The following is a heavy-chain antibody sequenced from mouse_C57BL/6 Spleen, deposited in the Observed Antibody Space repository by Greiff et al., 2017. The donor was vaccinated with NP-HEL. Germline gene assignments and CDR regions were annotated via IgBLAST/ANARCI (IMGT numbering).Heavy chain of an antibody. D-gene: IGHD1-2*01. CDR2: ISYSGST. Sequence: EVKLEESGPGLVKPSQSLSPTCTVTGYSITSGYGWNWIRQIPGNKLEWMGYISYSGSTNYNPSFKGRSSITRDTSKNQFFLQLNPVTTEDTATYYCARTARIKYWGQGTTLTVSA. CDR3: ARTARIKY. J-gene: IGHJ2*01. CDR1: GYSITSGYG. V-gene: IGHV3-2*02.